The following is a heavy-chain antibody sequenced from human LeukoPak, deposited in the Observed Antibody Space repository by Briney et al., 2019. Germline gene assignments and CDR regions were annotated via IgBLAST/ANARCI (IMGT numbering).Heavy chain of an antibody. CDR3: GRDSAAGGIIAY. Sequence: SETLSLTCTVSGGSISSSSYYWGWIRQPPGKGLEWIGSIYYSGSTYYNPSLKSRVTISVDTSKNQFSLKLSSVTAADTAVYYWGRDSAAGGIIAYWGQGTRVPVSS. CDR1: GGSISSSSYY. D-gene: IGHD1-14*01. CDR2: IYYSGST. J-gene: IGHJ4*02. V-gene: IGHV4-39*07.